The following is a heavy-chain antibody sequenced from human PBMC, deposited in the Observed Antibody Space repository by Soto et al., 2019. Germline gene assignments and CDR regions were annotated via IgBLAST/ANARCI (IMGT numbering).Heavy chain of an antibody. CDR3: VRDNYGVDY. J-gene: IGHJ4*02. Sequence: GGSLRLSCAASGFTFSSYSMNWVRQAPGKGLEWVSYISSSSRTIYYADSVKGRFTISRDNAKNTLYLQMNSLRAEDTAVYYCVRDNYGVDYWGQGTLVTVSS. V-gene: IGHV3-48*01. CDR2: ISSSSRTI. CDR1: GFTFSSYS. D-gene: IGHD4-17*01.